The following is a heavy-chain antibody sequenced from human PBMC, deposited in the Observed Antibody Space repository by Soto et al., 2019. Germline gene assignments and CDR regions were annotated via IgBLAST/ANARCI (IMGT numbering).Heavy chain of an antibody. CDR2: INPSGGST. CDR3: ANTLGYCSGGSCSDVDY. J-gene: IGHJ4*02. V-gene: IGHV1-46*03. CDR1: GYTFTSYY. Sequence: QVQLVQSGAEVKKPGASVKVSCKASGYTFTSYYMHWVRQAPGQGLEWMGIINPSGGSTSYAQKLQGRVTMTRDTSTSTVYMELSSLRSEDTAVYYCANTLGYCSGGSCSDVDYWGQGTLVTVSS. D-gene: IGHD2-15*01.